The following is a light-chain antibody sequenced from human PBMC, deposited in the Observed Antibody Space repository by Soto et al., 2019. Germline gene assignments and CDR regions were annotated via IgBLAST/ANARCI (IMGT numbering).Light chain of an antibody. Sequence: QSVLTQPPSMSGAPGQRVTISCTGSSSNIGAGYAVHWYQQLPGAAPRLLIYGGNNRPSGVPDRFSGSRSGTSASLAITGLQAEDEADYYCQSYEKSLSRSRLFGTGTKVTVL. J-gene: IGLJ1*01. CDR2: GGN. CDR1: SSNIGAGYA. V-gene: IGLV1-40*01. CDR3: QSYEKSLSRSRL.